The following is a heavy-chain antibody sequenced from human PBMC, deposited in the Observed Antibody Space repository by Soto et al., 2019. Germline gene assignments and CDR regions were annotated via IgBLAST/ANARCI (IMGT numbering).Heavy chain of an antibody. CDR2: IYYSGST. J-gene: IGHJ5*02. V-gene: IGHV4-39*01. CDR3: ARQEGCSGGSCYSGGWFDP. CDR1: GGSISSSSYY. Sequence: QLQLQESGPGLVKPSETLSLTCTVSGGSISSSSYYWGWIRQPPGKGLEWIGSIYYSGSTYYNPSLKSRVTISVDTSKHQFPLKLSCVTAADTAVYYCARQEGCSGGSCYSGGWFDPWGQGTLVTVSS. D-gene: IGHD2-15*01.